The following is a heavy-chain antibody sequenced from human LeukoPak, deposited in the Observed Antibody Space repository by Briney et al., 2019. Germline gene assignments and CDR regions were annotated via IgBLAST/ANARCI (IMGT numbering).Heavy chain of an antibody. Sequence: GGSLRLSCVASGFAFSSYWMHWVRQAPGKGLVWVSGMNTGGSTTRHADSVKGRFTISRDNAKNTLYLQMNSLRAEDTAVYYCTRGYTSGYFFVYWGQGTLVTVSS. V-gene: IGHV3-74*01. CDR3: TRGYTSGYFFVY. CDR2: MNTGGSTT. J-gene: IGHJ4*02. D-gene: IGHD3-22*01. CDR1: GFAFSSYW.